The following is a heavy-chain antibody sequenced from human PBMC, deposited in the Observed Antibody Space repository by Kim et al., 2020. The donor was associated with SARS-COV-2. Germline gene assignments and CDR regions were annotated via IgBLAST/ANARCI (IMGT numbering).Heavy chain of an antibody. D-gene: IGHD3-10*01. CDR2: ISYDGSNK. J-gene: IGHJ6*02. V-gene: IGHV3-30*04. CDR3: ARVDYGSGSQYYYYYYGMDV. Sequence: GGSLRLSCAASGFTFSSYAMHWVRQAPGKGLEWVAVISYDGSNKYYADSVKGRFTISRDNSKNTLYLQMNSLRAEDTAVYYCARVDYGSGSQYYYYYYGMDVWGQGTTVTVSS. CDR1: GFTFSSYA.